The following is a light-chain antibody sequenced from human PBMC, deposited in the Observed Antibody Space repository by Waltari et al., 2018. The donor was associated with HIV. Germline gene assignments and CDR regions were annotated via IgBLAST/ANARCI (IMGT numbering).Light chain of an antibody. CDR2: STN. CDR3: VLYMGGGIWV. CDR1: SGSVSPTYS. Sequence: QTVVTQEPSFSVSPGGTVTLTCGLSSGSVSPTYSPTWYQQTPGQAPRTLIYSTNTRSSGVPDRFSGSILGNKAALTITGAQADDESDYYCVLYMGGGIWVFGGGTKVTVL. V-gene: IGLV8-61*01. J-gene: IGLJ3*02.